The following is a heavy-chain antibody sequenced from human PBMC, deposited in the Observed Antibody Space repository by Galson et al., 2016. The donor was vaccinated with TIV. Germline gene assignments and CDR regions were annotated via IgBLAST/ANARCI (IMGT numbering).Heavy chain of an antibody. J-gene: IGHJ4*02. CDR1: GYTLTLSA. CDR3: ARDLDPSEMVHTIYSGGLDD. Sequence: SVKVSCKASGYTLTLSAMHWVRQAPGQRLEWMGWINAGNGKTKYSQKFQGRLTITRDTSASTAYMELSSLRSDDTAVYYCARDLDPSEMVHTIYSGGLDDWGQGTLVTVSS. CDR2: INAGNGKT. V-gene: IGHV1-3*01. D-gene: IGHD2-8*01.